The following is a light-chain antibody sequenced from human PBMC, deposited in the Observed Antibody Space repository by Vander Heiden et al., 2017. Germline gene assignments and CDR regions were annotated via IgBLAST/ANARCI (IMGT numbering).Light chain of an antibody. CDR2: LTS. Sequence: EIVMTQSPATLSVSPGETATLSCRASQRVSSNFAWFQQKPGQAPSRLIYLTSTRAPGIPARFSGSGSGTEFTLTISRMQSEDVAVYYCQQCNDWPYTFGQGTKLEIK. CDR3: QQCNDWPYT. CDR1: QRVSSN. V-gene: IGKV3-15*01. J-gene: IGKJ2*01.